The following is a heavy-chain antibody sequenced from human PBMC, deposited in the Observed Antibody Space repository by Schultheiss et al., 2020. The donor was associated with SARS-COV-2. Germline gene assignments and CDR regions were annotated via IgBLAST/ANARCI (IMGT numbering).Heavy chain of an antibody. D-gene: IGHD3-16*01. J-gene: IGHJ3*02. Sequence: ASVKVSCKASGYTFTSYAMNWVRQAPGQGLEWMGRMNPNSGGTDYAQKFQGRVTMTRDTSTSTVYMELSSLRSEDTAVYYCHVGGTRVDAFDIWGQGTMVTVAS. CDR3: HVGGTRVDAFDI. CDR2: MNPNSGGT. V-gene: IGHV1-8*02. CDR1: GYTFTSYA.